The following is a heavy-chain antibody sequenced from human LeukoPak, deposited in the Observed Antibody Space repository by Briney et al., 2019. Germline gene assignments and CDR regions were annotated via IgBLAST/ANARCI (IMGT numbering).Heavy chain of an antibody. Sequence: SETLSLTCAVYGGSFSGYYWSWIRQPPGKGLEWIGEINHSGSTNYSPSLKSRVTISVDTSKNQFSLKLSSVTAADTAVYYCALYDFWSGYSTYWGQGTLVTVSS. CDR2: INHSGST. CDR1: GGSFSGYY. CDR3: ALYDFWSGYSTY. D-gene: IGHD3-3*01. J-gene: IGHJ4*02. V-gene: IGHV4-34*01.